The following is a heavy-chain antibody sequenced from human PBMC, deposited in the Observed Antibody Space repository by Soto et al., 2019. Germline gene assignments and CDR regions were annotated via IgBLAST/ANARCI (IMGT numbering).Heavy chain of an antibody. CDR3: TRLPPARGGYCSGGSCYPFDY. Sequence: EVQLVDSGGGLVQPGRSLRLSCTASGFTFGDYAMIWVRQAPGKGLEWVGYITSKNYGGTTEYAASVKGRFAISRDDSTSIVYLQMNSLKTEDTAIYYCTRLPPARGGYCSGGSCYPFDYWGQGTLVTVSS. V-gene: IGHV3-49*04. CDR2: ITSKNYGGTT. CDR1: GFTFGDYA. D-gene: IGHD2-15*01. J-gene: IGHJ4*02.